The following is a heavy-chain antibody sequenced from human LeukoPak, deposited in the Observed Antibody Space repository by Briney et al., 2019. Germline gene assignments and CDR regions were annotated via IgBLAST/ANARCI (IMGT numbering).Heavy chain of an antibody. D-gene: IGHD6-13*01. J-gene: IGHJ4*02. V-gene: IGHV3-23*01. Sequence: GGSLRLSCAASGFTFSSFGMSWVRQAPGKGLEWVSRITASGGGTYSADSMKGRFTISRDNSKNMLYLQMNILRAEDTAIYYRAKLSPAAGVDYWGQGTLVTVSS. CDR1: GFTFSSFG. CDR3: AKLSPAAGVDY. CDR2: ITASGGGT.